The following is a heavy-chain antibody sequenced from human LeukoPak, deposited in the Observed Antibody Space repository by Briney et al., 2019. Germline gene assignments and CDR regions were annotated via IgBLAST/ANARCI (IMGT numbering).Heavy chain of an antibody. CDR1: GGSISSYY. CDR3: ARIKWELPGGFDY. D-gene: IGHD1-26*01. Sequence: SGTLSLTCTVSGGSISSYYWSWIRQPPGKGLEWIGYIYYSGSTNYNPSLKSRVTISVDTSKNQFSLKLSSVTAADTAVYYCARIKWELPGGFDYWGQGTLVTVSS. CDR2: IYYSGST. V-gene: IGHV4-59*08. J-gene: IGHJ4*02.